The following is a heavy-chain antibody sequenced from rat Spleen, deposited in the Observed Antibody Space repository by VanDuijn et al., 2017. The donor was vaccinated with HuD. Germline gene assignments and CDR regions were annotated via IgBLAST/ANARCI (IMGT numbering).Heavy chain of an antibody. Sequence: QVQLKESGPGLVQPSQTLSLTCTVSGFSLTSYHITWVRQPPGKGLEWMGVMWTGGNTAYNSLLKARLSINRDISKSQVFLKMNSLQTECTATYYCARPSPNYGGSFDYWGQGVMVTVSS. V-gene: IGHV2-43*01. D-gene: IGHD1-11*01. CDR1: GFSLTSYH. CDR3: ARPSPNYGGSFDY. J-gene: IGHJ2*01. CDR2: MWTGGNT.